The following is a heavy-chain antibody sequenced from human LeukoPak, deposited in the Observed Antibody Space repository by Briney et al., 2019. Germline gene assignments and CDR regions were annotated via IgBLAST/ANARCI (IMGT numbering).Heavy chain of an antibody. CDR3: ARDSSGYSNYFDY. V-gene: IGHV1-18*01. J-gene: IGHJ4*02. CDR1: GYTFTTYG. Sequence: EASVKVSCKASGYTFTTYGISWVRQAPGQGLQWMGWISAYNGNTNYAQKLQDRVTMTTDTSTSTAYMELRSLRSEDTAVYYCARDSSGYSNYFDYWGQGTLVTVSS. D-gene: IGHD3-22*01. CDR2: ISAYNGNT.